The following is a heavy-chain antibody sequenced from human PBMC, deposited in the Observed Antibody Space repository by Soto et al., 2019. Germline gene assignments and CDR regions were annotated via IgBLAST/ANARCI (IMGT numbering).Heavy chain of an antibody. CDR1: GGTFSSYA. D-gene: IGHD2-2*01. CDR3: ARGYCSSTSCLTTNLDY. CDR2: IIPIFGTA. V-gene: IGHV1-69*06. Sequence: SVKVSCKASGGTFSSYAISWVRQAPGQGLEWMGGIIPIFGTANYAQKFQGRVTITADKSTSTAYMELSSLRSEDTAVYYCARGYCSSTSCLTTNLDYWGQGTMVTVSS. J-gene: IGHJ4*02.